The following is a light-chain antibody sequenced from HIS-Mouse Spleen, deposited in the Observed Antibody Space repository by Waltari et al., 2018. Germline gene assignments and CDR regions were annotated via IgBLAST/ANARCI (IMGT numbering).Light chain of an antibody. CDR3: CSYAGSSTWV. CDR2: EGS. Sequence: QSALTQPASVSGSPGQSITISCTGTSSDVGSYNLVSWYQQHPGKAPKLMIYEGSKGPSGVANRCAGSKSGNTASLTISGLQAEDEADYYCCSYAGSSTWVFGGGTKLTVL. CDR1: SSDVGSYNL. J-gene: IGLJ3*02. V-gene: IGLV2-23*01.